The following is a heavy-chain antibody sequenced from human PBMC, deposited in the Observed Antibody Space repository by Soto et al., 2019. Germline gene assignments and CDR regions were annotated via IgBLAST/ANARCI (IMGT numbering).Heavy chain of an antibody. V-gene: IGHV4-59*01. CDR1: GTSISSCY. CDR2: IHYSGTT. D-gene: IGHD2-8*01. CDR3: ARYHSYAIAN. Sequence: PSETLSLTCTVSGTSISSCYWSWIRQPPGKGLEWIANIHYSGTTNYNPSLASRVTLSVDTSKNQFSLKMPSVTAADRALYFCARYHSYAIANWGRGPLVTVSS. J-gene: IGHJ4*02.